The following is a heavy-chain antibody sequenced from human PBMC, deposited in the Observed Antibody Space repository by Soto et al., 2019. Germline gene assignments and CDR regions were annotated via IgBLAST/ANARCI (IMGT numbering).Heavy chain of an antibody. V-gene: IGHV3-33*01. CDR2: IWYDGSNK. Sequence: QVQLVESGGGVVQPGRSLRLSCAASGFTFSSYGMHWVRQAPGKGLEWVAVIWYDGSNKYYADSVKGRFTISRDNSKNTLYLQMNSLRAEDTAVYYCAREGCSGSSCYPIGEWGQGTLVTVSS. CDR3: AREGCSGSSCYPIGE. D-gene: IGHD2-15*01. J-gene: IGHJ4*02. CDR1: GFTFSSYG.